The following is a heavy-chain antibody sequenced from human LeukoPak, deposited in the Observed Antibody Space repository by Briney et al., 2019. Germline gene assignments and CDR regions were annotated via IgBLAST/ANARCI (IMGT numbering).Heavy chain of an antibody. CDR2: INHSGST. CDR3: ARERWFGGYSFDY. CDR1: GGSFSGYY. J-gene: IGHJ4*02. Sequence: SETLSLTCAVYGGSFSGYYWSWIRQPPGKGLEWIGEINHSGSTNYNPSLKSRVTISVDTSKNQFSLKLSSVTAADTAVYYCARERWFGGYSFDYWGQGTLVTVSS. V-gene: IGHV4-34*01. D-gene: IGHD3-10*01.